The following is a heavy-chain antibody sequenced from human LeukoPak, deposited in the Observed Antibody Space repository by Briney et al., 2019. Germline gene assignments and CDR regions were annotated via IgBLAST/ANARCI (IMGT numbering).Heavy chain of an antibody. CDR3: ARDLKGYFDY. V-gene: IGHV3-53*01. CDR1: GFTFSNAW. J-gene: IGHJ4*02. Sequence: GSLRLSCAASGFTFSNAWMSWVRQAPGKGLEWVSVIYSGGSTYYADSVKGRFTISRDNSKNTLYLQMNSLRAEDTAVYYCARDLKGYFDYWGQGTLVSVSS. CDR2: IYSGGST.